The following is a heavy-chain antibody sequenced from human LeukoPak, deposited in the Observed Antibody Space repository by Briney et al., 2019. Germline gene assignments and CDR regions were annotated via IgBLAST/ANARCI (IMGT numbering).Heavy chain of an antibody. CDR1: GFTFSSYA. D-gene: IGHD2-21*02. Sequence: GGSLRLSCAASGFTFSSYAMRWVRQAPGKELEWVSGISGSGGSTHYADSVKGRFTISRDNSMNTLNLQMNSLRAEDTAVYYCAKAYCGGDCWPDYWGQGILVTVSS. J-gene: IGHJ4*02. CDR3: AKAYCGGDCWPDY. V-gene: IGHV3-23*01. CDR2: ISGSGGST.